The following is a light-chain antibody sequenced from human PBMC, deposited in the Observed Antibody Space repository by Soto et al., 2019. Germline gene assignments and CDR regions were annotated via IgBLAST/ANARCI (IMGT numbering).Light chain of an antibody. CDR3: QQYGSSPNT. V-gene: IGKV3-20*01. Sequence: EIVLTQSPGTLSLSPGERATLSCRVSQSVSSNYLAWYQQKPGQAPRLLIYGASSRATGIPDRFSGSGSGTDFTLTISRLEPEDFAVYYCQQYGSSPNTFGQGTRLEIK. J-gene: IGKJ5*01. CDR2: GAS. CDR1: QSVSSNY.